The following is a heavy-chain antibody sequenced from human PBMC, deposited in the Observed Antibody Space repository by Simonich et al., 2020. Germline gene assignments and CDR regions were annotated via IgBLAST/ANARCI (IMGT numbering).Heavy chain of an antibody. V-gene: IGHV1-2*02. CDR3: ARAPWGYYFDY. Sequence: QVQLVQSGAEVKKPGASVKVSCKASGYTFTGDYMHWVRQAPGQGLEWMGWITPNSGSTNYAQKCQGRVTMTRDTSISTAYMELSRLRSDDTAVYYCARAPWGYYFDYWGQGTLVTVSS. CDR2: ITPNSGST. D-gene: IGHD3-16*01. CDR1: GYTFTGDY. J-gene: IGHJ4*02.